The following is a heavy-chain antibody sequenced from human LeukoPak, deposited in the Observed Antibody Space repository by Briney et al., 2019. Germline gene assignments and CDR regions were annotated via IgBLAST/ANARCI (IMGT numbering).Heavy chain of an antibody. D-gene: IGHD3-22*01. CDR1: GGTFSSYA. CDR2: IIPIFGTA. J-gene: IGHJ4*02. V-gene: IGHV1-69*13. CDR3: ARVDDSSGYYFDY. Sequence: ASVKVPCKASGGTFSSYAISWVRQAPGQGLEWMGGIIPIFGTANYAQKFQGRVTITADESTSTAYMELSSLRSEDTAVYYCARVDDSSGYYFDYWGQGTLVTVSS.